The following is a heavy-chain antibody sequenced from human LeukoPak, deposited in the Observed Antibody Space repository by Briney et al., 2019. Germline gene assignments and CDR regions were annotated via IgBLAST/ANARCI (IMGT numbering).Heavy chain of an antibody. Sequence: GASVKVSCKASGYTFTSYDINWVRQATGQGLEWMGWMNPNSGNTGYAQKFQGRVTMTRNTSISTAYMELSSLRSEDTAVYYCARGGTYCSSTSCNLLKGGFDYWGQGTLVTVSS. D-gene: IGHD2-2*01. CDR1: GYTFTSYD. V-gene: IGHV1-8*01. J-gene: IGHJ4*02. CDR2: MNPNSGNT. CDR3: ARGGTYCSSTSCNLLKGGFDY.